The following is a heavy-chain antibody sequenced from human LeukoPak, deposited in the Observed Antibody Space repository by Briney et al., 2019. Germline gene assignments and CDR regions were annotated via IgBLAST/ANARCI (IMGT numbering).Heavy chain of an antibody. Sequence: GGSLRLSCAASGFTVSSNYMSWVRQAPGKGLEWVSVIYSGGSTYYADSVKGRFTISRDNSKNTLYLQMNSLRAEDTAVYYCARDSDSSGYSYYYYGVDVWGQGTTVTVSS. CDR3: ARDSDSSGYSYYYYGVDV. J-gene: IGHJ6*02. CDR2: IYSGGST. V-gene: IGHV3-53*01. D-gene: IGHD3-22*01. CDR1: GFTVSSNY.